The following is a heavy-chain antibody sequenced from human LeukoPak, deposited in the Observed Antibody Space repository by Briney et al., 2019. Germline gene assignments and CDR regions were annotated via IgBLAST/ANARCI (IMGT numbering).Heavy chain of an antibody. J-gene: IGHJ6*03. Sequence: GGSLRLSCAASGFPFSSYVMHWVRQAPGKGLEWVAVMSHDGSNKYYAESVTGRFTISRDNSRDTLYLQMNSLRSEDTALYYCARDQFSTGYYYYMDLWGKGTTVTVSS. CDR2: MSHDGSNK. D-gene: IGHD3-3*01. V-gene: IGHV3-30*04. CDR1: GFPFSSYV. CDR3: ARDQFSTGYYYYMDL.